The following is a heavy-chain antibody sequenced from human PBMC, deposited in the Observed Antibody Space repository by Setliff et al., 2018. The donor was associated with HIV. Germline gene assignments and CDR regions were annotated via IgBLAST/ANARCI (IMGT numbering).Heavy chain of an antibody. CDR1: GYSFTSYW. J-gene: IGHJ3*02. D-gene: IGHD3-22*01. CDR3: ARLDMYYYDSSGSMAFDI. V-gene: IGHV5-51*01. Sequence: GESLKISCKGSGYSFTSYWIGWVRQMPGKGLEWMGIIYPGDSDTRYSPSFQGQVTISADKSSSTAYMKWSSLKASDTAMYYCARLDMYYYDSSGSMAFDIWGQGTRVTVSS. CDR2: IYPGDSDT.